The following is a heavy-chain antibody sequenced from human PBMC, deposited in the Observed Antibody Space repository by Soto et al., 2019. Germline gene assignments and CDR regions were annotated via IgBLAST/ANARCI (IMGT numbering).Heavy chain of an antibody. D-gene: IGHD3-22*01. V-gene: IGHV5-51*01. Sequence: PGESLKISCKGSGDSFFSHWIGWVRKMPGKGLEWVGIFYPADSETIYSPSFKGHVTISADKSINTAYLQWSSLKASDTAMYYCARRPGLSGYYAYWGQGTLVSVSA. CDR1: GDSFFSHW. CDR3: ARRPGLSGYYAY. CDR2: FYPADSET. J-gene: IGHJ4*02.